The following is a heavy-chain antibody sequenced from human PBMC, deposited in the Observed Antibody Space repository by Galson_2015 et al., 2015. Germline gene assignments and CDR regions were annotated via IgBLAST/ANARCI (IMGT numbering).Heavy chain of an antibody. V-gene: IGHV3-9*01. CDR3: AKYYSSGTAGDIQYFQH. CDR1: GFTFDDYA. D-gene: IGHD6-19*01. J-gene: IGHJ1*01. CDR2: ISWNSGSI. Sequence: SLRLSCAASGFTFDDYAMHWVRQAPGKGLEWVSGISWNSGSIGYADSVRGRFTISRDNAKNSLYLQMNSLRAEDTALYYCAKYYSSGTAGDIQYFQHWGQGTLVTVSS.